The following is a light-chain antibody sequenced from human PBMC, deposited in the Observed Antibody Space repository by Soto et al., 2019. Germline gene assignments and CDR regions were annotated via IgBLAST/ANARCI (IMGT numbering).Light chain of an antibody. J-gene: IGLJ1*01. V-gene: IGLV2-14*01. CDR2: DVS. CDR1: TSDIGSYNY. CDR3: SSYTSSSTDV. Sequence: QSVLTQPASVSGSPGQSITITCTGSTSDIGSYNYVSWYLQDPGKAPKLIIYDVSYRPSGVSNRFFGSKSGNTASLTISALQAEDEADYYCSSYTSSSTDVFGTGTKLTVL.